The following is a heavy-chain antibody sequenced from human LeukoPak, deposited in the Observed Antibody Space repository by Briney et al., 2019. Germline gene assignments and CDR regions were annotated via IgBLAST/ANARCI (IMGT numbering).Heavy chain of an antibody. J-gene: IGHJ3*02. Sequence: GRYMRLSCAASGFNLSSDGMHWARQAAGRGLGCLALISNDGSDKYYADSVRGRFTISRYNSKNTLYLQMNSLRAKDTAVYYCAKGLNPQWLYDAFDIWGQGTMVTVSS. V-gene: IGHV3-30*18. CDR1: GFNLSSDG. D-gene: IGHD6-19*01. CDR2: ISNDGSDK. CDR3: AKGLNPQWLYDAFDI.